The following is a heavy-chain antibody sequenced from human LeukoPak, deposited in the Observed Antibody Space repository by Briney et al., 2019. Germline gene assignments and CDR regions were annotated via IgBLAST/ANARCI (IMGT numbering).Heavy chain of an antibody. CDR3: AKIPDSSGPLSDY. CDR1: GFTFSTYS. J-gene: IGHJ4*02. CDR2: ISSSSSYI. D-gene: IGHD3-22*01. V-gene: IGHV3-21*01. Sequence: KPGGSLRLSCAASGFTFSTYSMNWVRQAPGKGLEWVSSISSSSSYIYYADSVKGRFTISRDNAKNSLYLQMNSLRAEDTAVYYCAKIPDSSGPLSDYWGQGTLVTVSS.